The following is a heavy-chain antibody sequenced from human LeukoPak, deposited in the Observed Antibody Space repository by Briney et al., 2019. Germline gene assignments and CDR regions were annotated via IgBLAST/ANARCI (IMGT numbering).Heavy chain of an antibody. D-gene: IGHD2-8*01. CDR1: GYFISSGYY. CDR2: IYHSGST. Sequence: PSETLSLTCAVSGYFISSGYYWGWIRQPPGKGLEWIGSIYHSGSTYYNPSLKTRVTISVDTSKNQFSLKLSSVTAADTAVYYCARLMGYWGQGTLVTVSS. V-gene: IGHV4-38-2*01. J-gene: IGHJ4*02. CDR3: ARLMGY.